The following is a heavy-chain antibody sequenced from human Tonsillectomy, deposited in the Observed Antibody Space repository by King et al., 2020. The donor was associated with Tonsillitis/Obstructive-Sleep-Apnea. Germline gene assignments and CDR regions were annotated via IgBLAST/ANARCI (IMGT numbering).Heavy chain of an antibody. CDR1: GGTFGSYA. J-gene: IGHJ3*01. V-gene: IGHV1-69*01. D-gene: IGHD2-15*01. Sequence: QLVQSGAEMKKPGSSVNVSCKSSGGTFGSYALSWVRQAPGQGLEWMGGIIPVFGIPNYPQTFQGRLTLSADETTGTSYMELSSLTSEDTAVYYCARGLLGGRTPHRDAFDVWGKGTMVTVSS. CDR3: ARGLLGGRTPHRDAFDV. CDR2: IIPVFGIP.